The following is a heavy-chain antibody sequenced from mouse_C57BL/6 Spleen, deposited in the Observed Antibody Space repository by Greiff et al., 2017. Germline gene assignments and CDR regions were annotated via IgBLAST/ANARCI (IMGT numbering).Heavy chain of an antibody. CDR1: GFNIKDDY. V-gene: IGHV14-4*01. Sequence: VQLQQSGAELVRPGASVKLSCTASGFNIKDDYMHWVKQRPEQGLEWIGWIDPENGDTEYASQFQGKATITADTSSNTAYLQLSSLTSEDTAVYYCTAWYGRAAYWGQGTLVTVSA. D-gene: IGHD1-1*01. CDR3: TAWYGRAAY. J-gene: IGHJ3*01. CDR2: IDPENGDT.